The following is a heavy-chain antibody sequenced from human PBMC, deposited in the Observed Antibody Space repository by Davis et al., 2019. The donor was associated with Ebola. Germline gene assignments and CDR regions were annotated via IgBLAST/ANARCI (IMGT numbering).Heavy chain of an antibody. CDR2: INHSGST. CDR1: GGSFSGYY. CDR3: ARGKYGGNPYYGMDV. J-gene: IGHJ6*02. Sequence: MPSETLSLTCAVYGGSFSGYYWSWIRQPPGKGLEWIGEINHSGSTNYNPSLKSRVTISVDTSKNQFSLKLSSVTAADTAVYYCARGKYGGNPYYGMDVWGQGTTVTVSS. D-gene: IGHD4-23*01. V-gene: IGHV4-34*01.